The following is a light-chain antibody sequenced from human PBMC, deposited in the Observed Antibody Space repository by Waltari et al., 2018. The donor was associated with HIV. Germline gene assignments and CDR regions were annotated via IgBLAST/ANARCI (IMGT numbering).Light chain of an antibody. J-gene: IGKJ2*01. CDR3: QQYYTYSPYT. V-gene: IGKV1-5*03. CDR1: QSINRW. Sequence: DIEMTQSPSTLSASVGDGVTITCRPSQSINRWLAWYQQKPGKAPNLLIYEASTLQSGVPSRFSGSGFGTEFTLTISSLQPDDFATYYCQQYYTYSPYTFGQGTKVAIK. CDR2: EAS.